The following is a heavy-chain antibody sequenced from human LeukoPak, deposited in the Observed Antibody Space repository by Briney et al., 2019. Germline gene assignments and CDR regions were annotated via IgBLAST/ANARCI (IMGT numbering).Heavy chain of an antibody. CDR1: GLTFDEYA. Sequence: PGGSLRLAWAASGLTFDEYAMHWVRQAPGKGLEWVSGISWIIGSIGYADSVKGRFTISRDNAKNALYLQMNSLRAEDTALYYCAKGGYSSGWYGDYFDYWGQGTLVTVSS. J-gene: IGHJ4*02. D-gene: IGHD6-19*01. V-gene: IGHV3-9*01. CDR2: ISWIIGSI. CDR3: AKGGYSSGWYGDYFDY.